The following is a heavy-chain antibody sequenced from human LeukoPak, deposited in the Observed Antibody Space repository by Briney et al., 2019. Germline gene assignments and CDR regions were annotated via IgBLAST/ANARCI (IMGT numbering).Heavy chain of an antibody. Sequence: SVKVSCKASGGTFSSYAISWVRQAPGQGLEWMGRIIPIFGTANYAQKFQGRVTITTDESTSTAYMELSSLRSEDTAVYYCARTRCVSSTFRGFDPWGQGTLVTVSS. CDR2: IIPIFGTA. J-gene: IGHJ5*02. V-gene: IGHV1-69*05. D-gene: IGHD2-2*01. CDR1: GGTFSSYA. CDR3: ARTRCVSSTFRGFDP.